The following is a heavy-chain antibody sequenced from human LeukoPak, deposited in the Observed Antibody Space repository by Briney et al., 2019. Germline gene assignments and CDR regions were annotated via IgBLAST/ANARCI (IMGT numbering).Heavy chain of an antibody. CDR3: AELGITMIGGV. D-gene: IGHD3-10*02. J-gene: IGHJ6*04. V-gene: IGHV3-30*02. CDR1: PFTFSSYG. CDR2: IQYDGSNQ. Sequence: GGSLRLSCAASPFTFSSYGMHWVRQAPGKGREWVAYIQYDGSNQQYADSVKGRFSISRDSSKNILYLQMNSLRAEDTAVYYCAELGITMIGGVWGKGTTVTISS.